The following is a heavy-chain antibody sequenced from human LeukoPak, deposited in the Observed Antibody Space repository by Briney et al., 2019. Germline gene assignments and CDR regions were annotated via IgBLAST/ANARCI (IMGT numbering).Heavy chain of an antibody. CDR3: AREQYSSSWYDY. V-gene: IGHV4-59*01. CDR1: GVSISNYY. J-gene: IGHJ4*02. D-gene: IGHD6-13*01. CDR2: LHYSGSS. Sequence: SETLSLTCSVSGVSISNYYWSWIRQSPGRELEWIGHLHYSGSSSYNPSLKSRVTISVDTSKNQFSLKLSSVTAADTAVYYCAREQYSSSWYDYWGQGTLVTVSS.